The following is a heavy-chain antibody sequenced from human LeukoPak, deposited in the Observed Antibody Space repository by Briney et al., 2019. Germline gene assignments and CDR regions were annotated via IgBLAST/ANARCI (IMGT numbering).Heavy chain of an antibody. D-gene: IGHD6-6*01. CDR2: ISYDGSNK. CDR1: GFTFSSYA. Sequence: GGSLRLSCAASGFTFSSYAMHWVRQAPGKGLEWVAVISYDGSNKYYADSVKGRFTISRDNSKNTLYLQMNSLRAEDTAVYYCASEYSSWFEFDYWGQGTLVTVSS. V-gene: IGHV3-30*01. CDR3: ASEYSSWFEFDY. J-gene: IGHJ4*02.